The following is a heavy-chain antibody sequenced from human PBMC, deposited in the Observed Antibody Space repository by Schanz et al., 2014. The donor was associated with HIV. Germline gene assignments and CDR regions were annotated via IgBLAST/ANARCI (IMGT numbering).Heavy chain of an antibody. CDR2: INPNSGDT. CDR3: ARDEPRIAAVGIDY. V-gene: IGHV1-2*02. CDR1: GYTFTAYY. J-gene: IGHJ4*02. D-gene: IGHD6-13*01. Sequence: QDHLLQSGPEVKKPGASVKVSCKASGYTFTAYYIHWVRQAPGQGLEWMGWINPNSGDTKSGQKFQGRVTMTRDTSTTTVFMEVTGLRSDDTAVYYCARDEPRIAAVGIDYWGQGTLVTVSS.